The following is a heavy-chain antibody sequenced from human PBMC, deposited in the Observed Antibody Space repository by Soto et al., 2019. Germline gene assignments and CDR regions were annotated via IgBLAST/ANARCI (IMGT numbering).Heavy chain of an antibody. Sequence: QLQLQESGPGLVKPSETLSLTCTVSGGSISSSSYYWGWIRQPPGKGLEWIGSIYYSGSTYYNPSLEMRVTISVATSKNQFSLKLSSVTAADTAVYYCARLGIAARPYNWFDPWGQGTLVTVSS. D-gene: IGHD6-6*01. CDR2: IYYSGST. J-gene: IGHJ5*02. V-gene: IGHV4-39*01. CDR1: GGSISSSSYY. CDR3: ARLGIAARPYNWFDP.